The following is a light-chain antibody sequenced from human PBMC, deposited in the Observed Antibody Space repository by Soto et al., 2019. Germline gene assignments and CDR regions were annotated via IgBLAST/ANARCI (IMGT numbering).Light chain of an antibody. Sequence: EIVLTQSPGTLSLSPGERATLFCRASQSVSSNYLAWYQQKPGQAPRLLIYGASSRATGIPDRFSGSGSGTDFTLTISRLEPEDFAVYYCQQYHSSPWTFGQGTKVEIK. J-gene: IGKJ1*01. CDR3: QQYHSSPWT. V-gene: IGKV3-20*01. CDR2: GAS. CDR1: QSVSSNY.